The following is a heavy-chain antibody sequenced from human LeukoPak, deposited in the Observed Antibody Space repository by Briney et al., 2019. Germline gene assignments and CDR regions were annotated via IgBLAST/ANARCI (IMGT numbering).Heavy chain of an antibody. J-gene: IGHJ3*01. D-gene: IGHD3-10*01. V-gene: IGHV5-51*01. CDR2: IYPGDSDT. CDR1: GYSFTGHW. CDR3: ARYGKSGTYSHGFDV. Sequence: GESLKISCEAFGYSFTGHWIGWVRQLPGRGLEFMGTIYPGDSDTRYSPSFEGRVTISVDESINTAYLQWSGLKASDTAMYFCARYGKSGTYSHGFDVWGQGTMVTVSS.